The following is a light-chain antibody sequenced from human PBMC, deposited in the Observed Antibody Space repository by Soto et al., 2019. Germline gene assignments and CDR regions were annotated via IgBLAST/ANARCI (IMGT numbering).Light chain of an antibody. J-gene: IGKJ2*01. CDR3: QQYGRLPRT. CDR1: QSLSSGQ. CDR2: GGS. V-gene: IGKV3-20*01. Sequence: EIVLTQSPGTLSLSPGERATLSCRASQSLSSGQLVWYQQKPGQAPRLLIYGGSSRAAGIPSRFSGRGSGTDFTLTISRLEPEDFAVYVCQQYGRLPRTFGQGTKLEIK.